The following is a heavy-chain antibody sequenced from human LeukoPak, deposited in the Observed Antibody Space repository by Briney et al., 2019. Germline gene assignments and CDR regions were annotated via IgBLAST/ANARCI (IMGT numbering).Heavy chain of an antibody. CDR3: ARDLVEMATIN. J-gene: IGHJ4*02. V-gene: IGHV4-39*07. CDR2: IYHSGST. D-gene: IGHD5-24*01. Sequence: SETLSLTCTVSGGSISSSSYYWGWIRQPPGKGLEWIGSIYHSGSTYYNPSLKSRVTISVDTSKNQFSLKLSSVTAADTAVYYCARDLVEMATINWGQGTLVTVSS. CDR1: GGSISSSSYY.